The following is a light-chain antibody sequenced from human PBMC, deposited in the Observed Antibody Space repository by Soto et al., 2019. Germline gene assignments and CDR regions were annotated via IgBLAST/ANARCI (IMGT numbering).Light chain of an antibody. Sequence: DIVMTQSPDSVAVSLGERATINCKSSQSVLLWSENKNYLAWYQHKSGQPPKLLIYWASTRESGVPDRFSGSGSGTDVTLAISSLQAEDVAVYYCQQYYSSPETFGQGTKLEIK. CDR1: QSVLLWSENKNY. CDR3: QQYYSSPET. V-gene: IGKV4-1*01. CDR2: WAS. J-gene: IGKJ2*01.